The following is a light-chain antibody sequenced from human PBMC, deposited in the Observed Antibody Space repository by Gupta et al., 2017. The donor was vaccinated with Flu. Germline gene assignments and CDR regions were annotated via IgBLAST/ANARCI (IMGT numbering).Light chain of an antibody. CDR2: SDD. CDR3: ATWDDSLTGRV. J-gene: IGLJ3*02. Sequence: RVTISCSGSGTNIGSNTVSWYQHLPGTAPNLLIYSDDQRPSGVPDRFSGSKSGTSASLAIGGLRTEDEADYYCATWDDSLTGRVFGGGTKLTVL. CDR1: GTNIGSNT. V-gene: IGLV1-44*01.